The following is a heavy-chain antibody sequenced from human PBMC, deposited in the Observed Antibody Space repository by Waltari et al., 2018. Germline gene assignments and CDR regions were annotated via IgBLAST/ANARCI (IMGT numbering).Heavy chain of an antibody. Sequence: EVQLLESGGGLVQPGGSLRLSCAASGFTFSSYAMSWVRQAPGKGLEWVSVIYSGGSTYYADSVKGRFTISRDNSKNTLYLQMNSLRSEDTAVYYCAILDSGGDTRDRHAFDIWGQGTMVTVSS. CDR1: GFTFSSYA. CDR3: AILDSGGDTRDRHAFDI. J-gene: IGHJ3*02. D-gene: IGHD2-21*01. CDR2: IYSGGST. V-gene: IGHV3-23*03.